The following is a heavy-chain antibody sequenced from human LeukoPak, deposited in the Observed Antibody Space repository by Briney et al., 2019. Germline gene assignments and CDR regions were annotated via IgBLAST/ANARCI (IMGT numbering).Heavy chain of an antibody. CDR2: ISPSGGST. Sequence: ASVKVSCKAFGYTFTSNYMHWVRQAPGQGPEWMGVISPSGGSTTYAQKFQGRVTMTRNTSISTAYMELSSLRSEDTAVYYCARVGYCSSTSCYARLSFWYYYYYMDVWGKGTTVTISS. CDR3: ARVGYCSSTSCYARLSFWYYYYYMDV. CDR1: GYTFTSNY. D-gene: IGHD2-2*01. V-gene: IGHV1-46*01. J-gene: IGHJ6*03.